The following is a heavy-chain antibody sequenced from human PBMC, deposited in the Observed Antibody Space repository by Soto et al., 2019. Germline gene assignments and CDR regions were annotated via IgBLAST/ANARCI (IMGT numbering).Heavy chain of an antibody. V-gene: IGHV3-21*01. CDR1: GFNFGGSS. CDR2: ISDSGGFI. D-gene: IGHD6-13*01. CDR3: ATSTSWYYLH. J-gene: IGHJ1*01. Sequence: EVLLVESGGGRVKPGWSLRLSCAASGFNFGGSSMNWVRQSPRKGLEWVSSISDSGGFIKYADSVKGRFTISSDNDQNSLFLQMDSLSADYTAVYYCATSTSWYYLHWGQGTLVTVSS.